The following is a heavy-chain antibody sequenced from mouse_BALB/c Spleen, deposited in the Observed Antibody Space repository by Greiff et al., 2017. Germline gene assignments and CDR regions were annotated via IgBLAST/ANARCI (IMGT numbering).Heavy chain of an antibody. D-gene: IGHD2-4*01. Sequence: EVKLVESGPGLVKPSQSLSLTCTVTGYSITSDYAWNWIRQFPGNKLEWMGYISYSGSTSYNPSLKSRISITRDTSKNQFFLQLNSVTTEDTATYYCARPYDYDGFAYWGQGTLVTVSA. V-gene: IGHV3-2*02. CDR2: ISYSGST. CDR1: GYSITSDYA. J-gene: IGHJ3*01. CDR3: ARPYDYDGFAY.